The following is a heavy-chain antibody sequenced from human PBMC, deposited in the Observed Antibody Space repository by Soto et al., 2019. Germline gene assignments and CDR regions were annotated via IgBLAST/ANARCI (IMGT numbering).Heavy chain of an antibody. V-gene: IGHV4-34*01. Sequence: SETLSLTCAVYGGSFSGYYWSWIRQPPGKGLEWIGEINHSGSTNYNPSLKSRVTISVDTSKNQFSLKLSSVTAADTAVYYCARMTTVVRAFDYWGQGTLVTVSS. CDR1: GGSFSGYY. D-gene: IGHD4-17*01. J-gene: IGHJ4*02. CDR3: ARMTTVVRAFDY. CDR2: INHSGST.